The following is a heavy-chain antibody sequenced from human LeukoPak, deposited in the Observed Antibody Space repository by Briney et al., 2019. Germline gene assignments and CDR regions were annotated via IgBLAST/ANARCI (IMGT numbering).Heavy chain of an antibody. J-gene: IGHJ4*02. CDR3: ARAYCSSISCPSDY. CDR2: ISGSGGIT. V-gene: IGHV3-23*01. Sequence: GGSLRLSCAASGFTFSNYAMSWVRQAPGKGLEWVSVISGSGGITYYADSVKGRITISRDNSKNTLYVQMNSLRTDDTAVYYCARAYCSSISCPSDYWGQGTLVTVSS. CDR1: GFTFSNYA. D-gene: IGHD2-2*01.